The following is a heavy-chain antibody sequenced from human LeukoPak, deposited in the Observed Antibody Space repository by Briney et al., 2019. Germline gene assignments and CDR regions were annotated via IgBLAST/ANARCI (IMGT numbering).Heavy chain of an antibody. V-gene: IGHV3-23*01. CDR3: AKDFGSYQGDY. CDR1: GFTFSSYA. D-gene: IGHD1-26*01. Sequence: GGSLRLSCAASGFTFSSYAMSWVRHAPGKGLEWVSCISGSGGSTFHADSVKGRFTISRDNSKNTLYFQMNSLRAEDTAVYYCAKDFGSYQGDYWGQGTLVTVSS. CDR2: ISGSGGST. J-gene: IGHJ4*02.